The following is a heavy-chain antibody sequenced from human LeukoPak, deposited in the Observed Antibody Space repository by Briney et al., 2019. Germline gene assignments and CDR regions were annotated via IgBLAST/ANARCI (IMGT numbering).Heavy chain of an antibody. J-gene: IGHJ3*02. V-gene: IGHV1-46*01. CDR1: GYTFTSYY. D-gene: IGHD3-22*01. Sequence: GASVKVSCKASGYTFTSYYMHWVRQAPGQGLEWMGIINPSGGSTSYAQKFQGRVTMARDTSISTAYMELSRLRSDDTAVYYCARDRRYYYDSSGHPQAFDIWGQGTMVTVSS. CDR3: ARDRRYYYDSSGHPQAFDI. CDR2: INPSGGST.